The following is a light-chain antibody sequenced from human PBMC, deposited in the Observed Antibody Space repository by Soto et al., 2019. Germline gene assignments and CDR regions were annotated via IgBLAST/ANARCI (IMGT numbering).Light chain of an antibody. CDR1: QSVSSTF. CDR2: DAD. V-gene: IGKV3-20*01. J-gene: IGKJ5*01. Sequence: DTVFTQSPGTLSLSPGESATLTCSASQSVSSTFLAWYQQRPGQAPTLLIYDADTRATGIPDRFSGSGFGTHFTLTISSLEPDDFAVYYCQQSASSVTFGQGTRL. CDR3: QQSASSVT.